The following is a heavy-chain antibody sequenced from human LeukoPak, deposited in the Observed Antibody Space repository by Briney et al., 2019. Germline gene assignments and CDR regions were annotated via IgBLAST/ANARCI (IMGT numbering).Heavy chain of an antibody. CDR1: GGSISSSNW. CDR2: IYHSGST. Sequence: SETLSLTCAVSGGSISSSNWWSWVRQPPGKGLEWIGEIYHSGSTNYNPSLKSRVTISVDTSKNQFSLKLSSVTAADTAVYYCARHAIVVVIGTTNFDYWGQGTLVTVSS. CDR3: ARHAIVVVIGTTNFDY. J-gene: IGHJ4*02. V-gene: IGHV4-4*02. D-gene: IGHD3-22*01.